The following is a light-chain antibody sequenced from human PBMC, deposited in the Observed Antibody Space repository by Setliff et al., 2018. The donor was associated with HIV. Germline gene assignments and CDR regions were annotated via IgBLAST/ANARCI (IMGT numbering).Light chain of an antibody. Sequence: QSALAQPASVSGSPGQSITISCTGTSSDVGSYNLVSWYQQHPGKAPKLMIYEGSKRPSRVSNRFSGSKSGNTASLTISGLQAEDEADYYCCSYAGSSTYVFGTGTKV. CDR3: CSYAGSSTYV. J-gene: IGLJ1*01. CDR1: SSDVGSYNL. CDR2: EGS. V-gene: IGLV2-23*01.